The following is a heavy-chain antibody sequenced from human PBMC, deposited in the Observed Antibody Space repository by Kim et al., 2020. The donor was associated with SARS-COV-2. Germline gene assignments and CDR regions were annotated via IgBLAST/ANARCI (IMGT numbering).Heavy chain of an antibody. CDR1: GGSFSGYY. D-gene: IGHD6-19*01. CDR2: INHSGST. CDR3: ARGTVAGNEPDFDY. V-gene: IGHV4-34*01. J-gene: IGHJ4*02. Sequence: SETLSLTCAVYGGSFSGYYWSWIRQPPGKGLEWIGEINHSGSTNYNPSLKSRVTISVDTSKNQFSLKLSSVTAADTAVYYCARGTVAGNEPDFDYWGQGT.